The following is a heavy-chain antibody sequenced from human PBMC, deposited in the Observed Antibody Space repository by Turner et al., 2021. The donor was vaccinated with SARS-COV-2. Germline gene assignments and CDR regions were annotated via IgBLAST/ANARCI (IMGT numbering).Heavy chain of an antibody. D-gene: IGHD1-26*01. CDR1: GFTFSTYA. V-gene: IGHV3-30-3*01. Sequence: QVQLVESGGGVVQPGRSLRLSCAASGFTFSTYAMHWVRQAPGKVLEWVAVISYDGSNKYYAYSVKGRFTISRDNSKNTLYLQMNSLRAEDTAVYDCARAGWDLLPFDAFDIWGQGTMVTISS. CDR2: ISYDGSNK. CDR3: ARAGWDLLPFDAFDI. J-gene: IGHJ3*02.